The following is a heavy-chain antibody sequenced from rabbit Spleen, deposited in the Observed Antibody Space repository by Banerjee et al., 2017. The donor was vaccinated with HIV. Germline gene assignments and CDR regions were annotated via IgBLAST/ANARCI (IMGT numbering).Heavy chain of an antibody. Sequence: QSLEESGGDLVKPGASLTLTCTASGFSFSSSDYMCWVRQAPGKGLEWIACIVGSNSGFTYSATWAKGRFTCSKTSSTKVTLQMTSLTAADTATYFCARDLVAVIGWNFSLWGQGTLVTVS. V-gene: IGHV1S40*01. CDR1: GFSFSSSDY. CDR3: ARDLVAVIGWNFSL. CDR2: IVGSNSGFT. J-gene: IGHJ6*01. D-gene: IGHD1-1*01.